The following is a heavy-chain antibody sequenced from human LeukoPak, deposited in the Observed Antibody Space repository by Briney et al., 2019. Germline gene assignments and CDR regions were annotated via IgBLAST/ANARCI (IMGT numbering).Heavy chain of an antibody. CDR1: GGSFSGYY. CDR3: ARGRPVDY. J-gene: IGHJ4*02. Sequence: SETLSLTCAVYGGSFSGYYWSWIRQPPGKGLEWIGEINHSGSTNYNPSLKSRVTISVDTSKNQFSLKLSSVTAADTTVYYCARGRPVDYWGQGTLVTVSS. CDR2: INHSGST. V-gene: IGHV4-34*01.